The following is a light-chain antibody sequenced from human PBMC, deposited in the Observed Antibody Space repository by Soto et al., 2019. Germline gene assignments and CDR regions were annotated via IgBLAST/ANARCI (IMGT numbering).Light chain of an antibody. V-gene: IGLV3-1*01. J-gene: IGLJ2*01. CDR1: KLGSKY. CDR2: DDR. Sequence: SYELTQPPSVSVSPGQTATMTCSGDKLGSKYVCWYQQKPGQSPVLVIYDDRKRPSGIPERFSGSNSGNTATLTISGTQAMDEADYYCQAWDPSVVFGGGTTVTV. CDR3: QAWDPSVV.